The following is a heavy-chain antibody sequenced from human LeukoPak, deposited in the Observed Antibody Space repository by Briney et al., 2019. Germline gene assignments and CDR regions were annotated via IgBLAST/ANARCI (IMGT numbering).Heavy chain of an antibody. CDR1: GYTFTSYD. CDR3: ARSRGTSYYGMWYFDY. Sequence: GASVKVSCKASGYTFTSYDINWVRQATGQGLEWMGWMNPNSGNTGYAQKFQGRVTMTRNTSISTAYMELSSLRSEDTAVYYCARSRGTSYYGMWYFDYWGQGTLVTVSS. D-gene: IGHD4-17*01. J-gene: IGHJ4*02. CDR2: MNPNSGNT. V-gene: IGHV1-8*01.